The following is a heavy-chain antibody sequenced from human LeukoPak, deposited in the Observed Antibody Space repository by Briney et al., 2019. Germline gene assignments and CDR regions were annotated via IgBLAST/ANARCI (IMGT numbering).Heavy chain of an antibody. CDR3: ARGTYGAFDI. V-gene: IGHV3-48*04. D-gene: IGHD4-17*01. CDR1: GFTFTSYG. J-gene: IGHJ3*02. Sequence: GGSLRLSCAGSGFTFTSYGMDWVRQLPGKGLEWVSYISSSSTTRYYADSVKGRFTISRDNAKNSLFLQMDSLRADDTAVYYCARGTYGAFDIWGHGTMVTVSS. CDR2: ISSSSTTR.